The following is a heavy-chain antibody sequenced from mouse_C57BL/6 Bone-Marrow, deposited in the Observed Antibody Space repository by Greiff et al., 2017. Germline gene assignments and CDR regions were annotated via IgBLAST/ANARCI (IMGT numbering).Heavy chain of an antibody. Sequence: VHLVESGAELVRPGTSVKVSCKASGYAFTNYLIEWVKQRPGQGLEWIGVINPGSGGTNYNEKFKGKATLTADKSSSTAYMQLSSLTSEDSAVYFCARSTGYYGSSPWFAYWGQGTLVTVSA. CDR3: ARSTGYYGSSPWFAY. D-gene: IGHD1-1*01. CDR2: INPGSGGT. V-gene: IGHV1-54*01. CDR1: GYAFTNYL. J-gene: IGHJ3*01.